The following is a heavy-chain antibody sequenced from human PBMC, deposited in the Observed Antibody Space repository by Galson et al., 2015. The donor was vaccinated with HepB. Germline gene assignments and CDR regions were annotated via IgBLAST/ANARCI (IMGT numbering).Heavy chain of an antibody. Sequence: SLRLSCAASGFTFSDYGMHWVRQAPGKGLEWVAVIWYDGSNKYYVDSVKGRFTISRDNSKNTLYLQMNILRGEDTAVYYCARVGYSSSSAGYFDYWGQGTLVTVSS. CDR1: GFTFSDYG. CDR2: IWYDGSNK. J-gene: IGHJ4*02. CDR3: ARVGYSSSSAGYFDY. V-gene: IGHV3-33*01. D-gene: IGHD6-6*01.